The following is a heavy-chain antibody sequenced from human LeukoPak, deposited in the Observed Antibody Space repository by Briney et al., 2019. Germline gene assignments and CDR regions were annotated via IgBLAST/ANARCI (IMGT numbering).Heavy chain of an antibody. CDR1: GYTFTSYY. J-gene: IGHJ5*02. V-gene: IGHV1-46*01. Sequence: ASVKVSCKASGYTFTSYYIHWVRQAPGQGLEGMGVINPSAGSTRYAQKFQGRVTMTRDTSTSTVYMELSSLRSEGTAVYYCARGGHLRYGDTQNWFDPWGQGTLVTVSS. CDR3: ARGGHLRYGDTQNWFDP. CDR2: INPSAGST. D-gene: IGHD4-17*01.